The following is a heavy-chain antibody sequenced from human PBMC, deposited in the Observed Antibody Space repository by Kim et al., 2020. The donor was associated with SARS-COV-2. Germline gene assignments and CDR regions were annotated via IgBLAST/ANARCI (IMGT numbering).Heavy chain of an antibody. CDR1: GFTFSNAW. V-gene: IGHV3-15*01. J-gene: IGHJ4*02. CDR3: TTDPASIAAGGFDY. D-gene: IGHD6-13*01. CDR2: IKSKTDGGTT. Sequence: GGSLRLSCAASGFTFSNAWMSWVRQAPGKGLEWVGRIKSKTDGGTTDYAAPVKGRFTISRDDSKNTLYLQMNSLKTEDTAVYYCTTDPASIAAGGFDYWGQGTLVTVSS.